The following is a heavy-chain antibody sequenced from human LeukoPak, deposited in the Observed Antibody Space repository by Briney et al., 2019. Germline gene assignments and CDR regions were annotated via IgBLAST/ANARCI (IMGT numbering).Heavy chain of an antibody. CDR3: ARDVLRYLDWLRPYFDY. J-gene: IGHJ4*02. CDR2: ISSNSSYI. V-gene: IGHV3-21*01. CDR1: GFTFSSYS. Sequence: PGGSVRLSCTASGFTFSSYSMNWVRQAPGQGLEWVSSISSNSSYIYYADSVKGRFTISRDNAKNSLYLEMNSLRAEDTAVYYCARDVLRYLDWLRPYFDYWGQGTLVTVSS. D-gene: IGHD3-9*01.